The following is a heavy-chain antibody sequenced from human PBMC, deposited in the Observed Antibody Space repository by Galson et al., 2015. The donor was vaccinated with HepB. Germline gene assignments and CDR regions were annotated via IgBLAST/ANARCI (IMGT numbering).Heavy chain of an antibody. CDR1: GDSVSSNSAA. CDR2: TYYGSKWYN. J-gene: IGHJ6*03. D-gene: IGHD2-2*01. V-gene: IGHV6-1*01. Sequence: CAISGDSVSSNSAAWNWIRQSPSRGLEWLGRTYYGSKWYNDYAVSVKSRITINPDTSKNQFSLQLNSVTPEDTAVYYCARANIVVVPAAIQGYYYYMDVWGKGTTVTVSS. CDR3: ARANIVVVPAAIQGYYYYMDV.